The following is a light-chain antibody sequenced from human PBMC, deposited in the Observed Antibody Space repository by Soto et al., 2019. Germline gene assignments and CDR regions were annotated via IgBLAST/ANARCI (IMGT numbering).Light chain of an antibody. Sequence: QSALTQPASVSGSPGQSITISCTGTSSDVGGYNYVSWYQQHPGKAPKLMIYDVNNRPSGVSNRFSGSKSGNTASLTISGLQAEDEADYYCTSYTSSSTLEVFGTGTK. V-gene: IGLV2-14*01. CDR1: SSDVGGYNY. CDR3: TSYTSSSTLEV. J-gene: IGLJ1*01. CDR2: DVN.